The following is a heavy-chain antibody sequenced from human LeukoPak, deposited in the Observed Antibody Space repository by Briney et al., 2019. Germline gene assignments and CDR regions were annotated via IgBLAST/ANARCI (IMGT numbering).Heavy chain of an antibody. J-gene: IGHJ3*02. CDR2: ISYDGSNK. CDR3: ARGLRKVSPDAFDI. D-gene: IGHD1-14*01. Sequence: GGSLRLSCAASGFTFSSYAMHWVRQAPGKGLEWVAVISYDGSNKYYADSVKGRFTISRDNSKNTLYLQMNGLRAEDTAVYYCARGLRKVSPDAFDIWGQGTMVTVSS. V-gene: IGHV3-30-3*01. CDR1: GFTFSSYA.